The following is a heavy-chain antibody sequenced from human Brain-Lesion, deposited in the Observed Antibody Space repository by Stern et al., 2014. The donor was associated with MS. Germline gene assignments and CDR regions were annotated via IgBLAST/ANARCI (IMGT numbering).Heavy chain of an antibody. CDR2: ISSTTTYI. J-gene: IGHJ6*02. CDR3: ARGYGDAYYRGLDV. Sequence: EVQLVESGGGLVKRGGSLGLPCAASGFSLSPYSLSWVRPASGKGLEWVAFISSTTTYIYYVDSVKGRFTISRDNAKNSVFLQMNGLGADDTAVYYCARGYGDAYYRGLDVWGQGTTVTVSS. V-gene: IGHV3-21*01. D-gene: IGHD4-17*01. CDR1: GFSLSPYS.